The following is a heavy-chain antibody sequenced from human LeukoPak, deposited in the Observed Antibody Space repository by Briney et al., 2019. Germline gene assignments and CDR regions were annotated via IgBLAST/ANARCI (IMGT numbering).Heavy chain of an antibody. V-gene: IGHV3-7*01. Sequence: GGSLRLSCAASGFTFSSYWMSWVRQAPGKGLEWVANIKQDGSEKYYVDSVKGRFTISRDNAKNSLYLQMNSLRAEDTAVYYCARVRQRELLGLYYFDYWGQGTLVTVSS. D-gene: IGHD1-26*01. J-gene: IGHJ4*02. CDR1: GFTFSSYW. CDR3: ARVRQRELLGLYYFDY. CDR2: IKQDGSEK.